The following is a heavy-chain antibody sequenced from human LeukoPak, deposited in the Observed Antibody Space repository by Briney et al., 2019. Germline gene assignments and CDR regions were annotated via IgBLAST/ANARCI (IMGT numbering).Heavy chain of an antibody. Sequence: SGGSLRPSCSASAFTFTNYWMILVGQAPGKELEWVANINEDGRKKYYVGSVEAPFTISRDNAKNSLFRQMNSLRADDTTTYYCASSSYSCSSSWGQGTLVTVSS. J-gene: IGHJ5*02. D-gene: IGHD3-10*01. CDR3: ASSSYSCSSS. CDR2: INEDGRKK. V-gene: IGHV3-7*01. CDR1: AFTFTNYW.